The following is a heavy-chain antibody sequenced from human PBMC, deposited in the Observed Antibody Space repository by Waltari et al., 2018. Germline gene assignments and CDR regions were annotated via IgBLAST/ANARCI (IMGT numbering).Heavy chain of an antibody. CDR2: IYHSGST. CDR1: GYSISSGYS. J-gene: IGHJ2*01. V-gene: IGHV4-38-2*02. Sequence: QVQLQESGPGLVKPSETLSLTCAVSGYSISSGYSWGWIRPPPGKGLEWIGSIYHSGSTYYNPSLKSRVTISVDTSKNQFSLKLSSVTAADTAVYYCARERFLEWLFAPARWYFDLWGRGTLVTVSS. CDR3: ARERFLEWLFAPARWYFDL. D-gene: IGHD3-3*01.